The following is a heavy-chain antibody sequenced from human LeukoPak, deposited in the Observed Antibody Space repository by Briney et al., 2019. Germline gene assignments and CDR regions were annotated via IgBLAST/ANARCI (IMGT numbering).Heavy chain of an antibody. V-gene: IGHV3-23*01. Sequence: GGSLRLSCAASGFTFSSYAMSWVRQAPGKGLEWVSAISGSGGSTYYADSVKGRFTISRDNSKNTLYLQMNSLRAEDTAVYYCAKDSVYGSGTPIQFAPWGQGTLVTVSS. CDR3: AKDSVYGSGTPIQFAP. J-gene: IGHJ5*02. CDR1: GFTFSSYA. CDR2: ISGSGGST. D-gene: IGHD3-10*01.